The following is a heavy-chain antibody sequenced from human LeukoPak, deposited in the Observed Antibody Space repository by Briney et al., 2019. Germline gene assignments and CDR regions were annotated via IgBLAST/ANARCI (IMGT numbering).Heavy chain of an antibody. CDR2: IFTDGSTT. Sequence: PGGSLRLSCVASEFNFFSYGMQWVRRAPGKGLVWVSRIFTDGSTTSYADSVKGRFTISRDNAKNTLYLQMNSLRAGDTAVYYCARELPREVTLDYWGQGTLVTVSP. CDR1: EFNFFSYG. V-gene: IGHV3-74*01. J-gene: IGHJ4*01. CDR3: ARELPREVTLDY. D-gene: IGHD2-21*02.